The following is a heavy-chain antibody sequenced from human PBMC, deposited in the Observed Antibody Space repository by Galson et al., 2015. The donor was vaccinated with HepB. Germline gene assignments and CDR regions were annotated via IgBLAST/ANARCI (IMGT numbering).Heavy chain of an antibody. CDR2: IWYDGSNK. J-gene: IGHJ6*02. Sequence: SLRLSCAASGFTFSSYGMHWVRQAPGKGLEWVALIWYDGSNKYYADSVRGRFTISRDNSKNTVYLQMNNLRAEDTAVYYCAREKDGMGVWGQGTKVIVSS. CDR3: AREKDGMGV. CDR1: GFTFSSYG. V-gene: IGHV3-33*01.